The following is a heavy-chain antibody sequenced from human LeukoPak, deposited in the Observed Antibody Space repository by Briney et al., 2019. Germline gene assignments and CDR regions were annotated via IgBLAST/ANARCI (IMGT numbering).Heavy chain of an antibody. J-gene: IGHJ4*02. CDR3: AKDKHEVVPAADEY. CDR2: ISGSASST. Sequence: PGGSLRLSCAASGFTFNNYAMSWVRQTPGKGPEWVSGISGSASSTHYTDSVKGRFTISRDNSKNTLYLQMNSLRAEDTALYYCAKDKHEVVPAADEYWGQGTLVTVSS. D-gene: IGHD2-2*01. CDR1: GFTFNNYA. V-gene: IGHV3-23*01.